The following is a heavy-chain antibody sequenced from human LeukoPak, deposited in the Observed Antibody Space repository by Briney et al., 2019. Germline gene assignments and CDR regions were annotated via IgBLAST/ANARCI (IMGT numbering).Heavy chain of an antibody. CDR2: ISYDGAST. CDR1: GFTFSNYG. Sequence: GRSLRLSCAASGFTFSNYGMHWVRQAPGKGLQWLTFISYDGASTFYADSVKGRFTISRDNSKNTLNLQMNSLRAEDTAVYYCATDRDYYDSSDYYFNYWGQGTLVTVSS. CDR3: ATDRDYYDSSDYYFNY. D-gene: IGHD3-22*01. J-gene: IGHJ4*02. V-gene: IGHV3-30*03.